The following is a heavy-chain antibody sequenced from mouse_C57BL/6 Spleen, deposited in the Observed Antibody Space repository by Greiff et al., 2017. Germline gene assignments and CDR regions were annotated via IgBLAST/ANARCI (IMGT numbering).Heavy chain of an antibody. CDR2: IFPGSGST. J-gene: IGHJ3*01. D-gene: IGHD1-1*01. CDR1: GYTFTDYY. Sequence: VQLQESGPELVKPGASVKISCKASGYTFTDYYINWVKQRPGQGLEWIGWIFPGSGSTSYNEKFKGKATLTVDKSSSTAYMLLSSLTSEDSAVYFCARGDFYYGSSHPWFAYWGQGTLVTVSA. V-gene: IGHV1-75*01. CDR3: ARGDFYYGSSHPWFAY.